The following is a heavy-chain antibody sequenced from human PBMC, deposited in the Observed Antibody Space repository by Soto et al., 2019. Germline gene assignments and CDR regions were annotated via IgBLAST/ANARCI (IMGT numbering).Heavy chain of an antibody. Sequence: ASVKVSCKASGYTFTSYDINWVRQATGQGLEWMGWMNPNSGNTGYAQKFQGRVTMTRNTSISTAYMELSSLRSEDTAVYYCARGPGYCSSTSCLRSYYYYYYMNVWGKGTTVTVSS. D-gene: IGHD2-2*01. CDR1: GYTFTSYD. J-gene: IGHJ6*03. CDR2: MNPNSGNT. CDR3: ARGPGYCSSTSCLRSYYYYYYMNV. V-gene: IGHV1-8*01.